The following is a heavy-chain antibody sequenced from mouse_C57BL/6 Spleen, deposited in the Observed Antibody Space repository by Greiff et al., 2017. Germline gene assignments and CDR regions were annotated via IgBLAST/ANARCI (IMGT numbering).Heavy chain of an antibody. Sequence: EVKLVESEGGLVQPGSSMKLSCTASGFTFSDYYMAWVRQVPEKGLEWVANINYDGSSTYYLDSLKSRFIISRDNAKNILYLQMSSLKSEDTATYYCARDHDYGSSYVWYFDVWGTGTTVTVSS. CDR3: ARDHDYGSSYVWYFDV. CDR1: GFTFSDYY. CDR2: INYDGSST. V-gene: IGHV5-16*01. D-gene: IGHD1-1*01. J-gene: IGHJ1*03.